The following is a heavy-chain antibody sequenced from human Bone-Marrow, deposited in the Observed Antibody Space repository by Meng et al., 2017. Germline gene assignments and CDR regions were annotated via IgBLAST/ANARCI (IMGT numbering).Heavy chain of an antibody. Sequence: ASVKVSCKASGYTFTSYYMHWVLQAPGQGLEWMGIINPSGGSTSYAQKFQGRVTMTRDTSTSTFYMELSSLRSEDTAVYYCAGGVDSSGWYLYAFDIWGQGTMVTVSS. CDR1: GYTFTSYY. CDR2: INPSGGST. J-gene: IGHJ3*02. V-gene: IGHV1-46*01. CDR3: AGGVDSSGWYLYAFDI. D-gene: IGHD6-19*01.